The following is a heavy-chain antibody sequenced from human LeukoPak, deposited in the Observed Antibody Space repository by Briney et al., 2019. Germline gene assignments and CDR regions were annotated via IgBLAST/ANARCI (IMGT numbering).Heavy chain of an antibody. J-gene: IGHJ6*04. CDR3: AKVLTGTSVGLDV. CDR1: GFTLSSYW. Sequence: GGSLRLSCAASGFTLSSYWMHWVRQAPGKGVVGVVRINTYWTTINYSDSVKGRFTISRHKDQNTLYLQLKSMRGGDTAVYYWAKVLTGTSVGLDVWGKETTVTVSS. D-gene: IGHD1-7*01. V-gene: IGHV3-74*01. CDR2: INTYWTTI.